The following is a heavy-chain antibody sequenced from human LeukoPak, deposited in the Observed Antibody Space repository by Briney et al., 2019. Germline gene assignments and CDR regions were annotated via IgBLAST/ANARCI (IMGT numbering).Heavy chain of an antibody. CDR2: IKLDGSDK. V-gene: IGHV3-7*03. CDR1: GFTFSSYW. D-gene: IGHD6-13*01. Sequence: GGSLRLSCAASGFTFSSYWMSWVRQAPGKGLEWVANIKLDGSDKYYVDSVKGRFTISRDNSKKTLYMQMNSLRAEDTAVYYCANGLYSSSWYGDNWGQGTLVTVSS. J-gene: IGHJ4*02. CDR3: ANGLYSSSWYGDN.